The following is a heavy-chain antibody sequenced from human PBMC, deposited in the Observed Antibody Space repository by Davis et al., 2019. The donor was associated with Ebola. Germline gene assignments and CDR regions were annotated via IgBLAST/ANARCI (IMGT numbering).Heavy chain of an antibody. J-gene: IGHJ4*02. CDR3: AREHYYYDSSGYHNYFDY. D-gene: IGHD3-22*01. V-gene: IGHV1-18*01. Sequence: ASVKVSCKASGGTFSSYAISWVRQAPGQGLEWMGWISAYNGNTNYAQKLQGRVTMTTDTSTSTAYMELRSLRSDDTAVYYCAREHYYYDSSGYHNYFDYWGQGTLVTVSS. CDR2: ISAYNGNT. CDR1: GGTFSSYA.